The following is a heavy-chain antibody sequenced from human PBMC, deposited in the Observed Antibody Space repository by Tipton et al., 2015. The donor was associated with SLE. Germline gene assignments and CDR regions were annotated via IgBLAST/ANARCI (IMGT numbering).Heavy chain of an antibody. CDR2: ISYDGSNK. J-gene: IGHJ4*02. D-gene: IGHD3-3*01. CDR1: GFTFSSYA. CDR3: AKDEEDDFWSGYSDY. Sequence: SLRLSCAASGFTFSSYAMHWVRQAPGKGLEWVAVISYDGSNKYYADSVKGRFTIFRDNSKNTLYLQMNSLRAEDTAVYYCAKDEEDDFWSGYSDYWGQGTLVTVSS. V-gene: IGHV3-30*04.